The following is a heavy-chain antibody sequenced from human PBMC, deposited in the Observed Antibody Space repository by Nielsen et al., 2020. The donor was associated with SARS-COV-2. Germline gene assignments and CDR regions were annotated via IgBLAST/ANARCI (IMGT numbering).Heavy chain of an antibody. Sequence: GESLKISCAASGFTFSSYGMHWVRQAPGKGLEWVAVISYDGSNKYYADSVKGRFTISRDNSKNTLYLQMNSLRAEDTAVYYCARDQGLRFLEWLLRYWGQGTLVTVSS. V-gene: IGHV3-30*03. D-gene: IGHD3-3*01. J-gene: IGHJ4*02. CDR3: ARDQGLRFLEWLLRY. CDR1: GFTFSSYG. CDR2: ISYDGSNK.